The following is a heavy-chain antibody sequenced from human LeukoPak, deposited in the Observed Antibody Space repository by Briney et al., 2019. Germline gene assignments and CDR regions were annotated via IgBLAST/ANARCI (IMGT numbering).Heavy chain of an antibody. D-gene: IGHD6-13*01. CDR1: GGSISSSNW. Sequence: SETLSLTCAVSGGSISSSNWWSWVRQPPGKGLEWIGEIYHSGSTNYNPSLKSRVTISVDTSKNQFSLKLSSVTAADTAVYYCARGARIAGDAFDIWGQGTMVTVSS. CDR3: ARGARIAGDAFDI. J-gene: IGHJ3*02. V-gene: IGHV4-4*02. CDR2: IYHSGST.